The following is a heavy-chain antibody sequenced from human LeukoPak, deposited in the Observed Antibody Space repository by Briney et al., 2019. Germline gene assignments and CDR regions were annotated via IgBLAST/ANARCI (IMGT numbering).Heavy chain of an antibody. Sequence: GGSLRLSCAASGFTFTSYAMTWVRQAPGKGLEWVSALSGSGGSTYYADSVKGRFTISRDNSKNTPYLQMNSLRADDTAVYYCAKRSGSYGPFDYWGQGILVTVSS. CDR1: GFTFTSYA. CDR2: LSGSGGST. J-gene: IGHJ4*02. CDR3: AKRSGSYGPFDY. D-gene: IGHD3-10*01. V-gene: IGHV3-23*01.